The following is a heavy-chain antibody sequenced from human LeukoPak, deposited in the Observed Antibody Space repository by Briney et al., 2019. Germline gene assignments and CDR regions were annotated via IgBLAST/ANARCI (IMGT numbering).Heavy chain of an antibody. J-gene: IGHJ4*02. CDR2: DGRNT. V-gene: IGHV3-74*01. Sequence: PGGSLRLSCVTSGFTFSSYWMHWVRQLPGKRLEWVSRDGRNTNYADSVKGRFTVSRDNAKNTLHLQMNSLRAEDTAVYFCARESYASGSYYWDYWGQGALVTVSS. D-gene: IGHD3-10*01. CDR1: GFTFSSYW. CDR3: ARESYASGSYYWDY.